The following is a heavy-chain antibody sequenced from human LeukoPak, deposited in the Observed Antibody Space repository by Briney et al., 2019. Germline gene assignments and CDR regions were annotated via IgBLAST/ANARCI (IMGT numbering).Heavy chain of an antibody. Sequence: SETLSLTCTVSGGSISSYYWNWIRQPAGKGLEWIGRIYTIGSTNYNPSLKSRVTMSVDTSKNQFSLKLSSVTAADTAVYYCAKDRAVTVGFLADAFDIWGQGTMVTVSS. CDR2: IYTIGST. D-gene: IGHD2-21*02. J-gene: IGHJ3*02. CDR3: AKDRAVTVGFLADAFDI. V-gene: IGHV4-4*07. CDR1: GGSISSYY.